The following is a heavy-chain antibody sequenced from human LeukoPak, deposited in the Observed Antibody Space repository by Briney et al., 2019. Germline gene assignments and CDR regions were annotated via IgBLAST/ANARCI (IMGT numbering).Heavy chain of an antibody. CDR1: GFTFSTYE. Sequence: GGSLRLSCTASGFTFSTYEMNWVRQAPGKGLEWVSYISSSGSTIYYADSVKGRFTISRDNAKNSLYLQMNSLRAEDTAVYYCARDYTYYYGSGSFYYYYGMDVWGQGTTVTVSS. J-gene: IGHJ6*02. CDR3: ARDYTYYYGSGSFYYYYGMDV. CDR2: ISSSGSTI. D-gene: IGHD3-10*01. V-gene: IGHV3-48*03.